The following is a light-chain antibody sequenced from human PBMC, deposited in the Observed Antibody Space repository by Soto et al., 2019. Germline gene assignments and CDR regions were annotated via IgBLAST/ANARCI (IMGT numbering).Light chain of an antibody. CDR2: AAS. CDR1: QSVSSSY. J-gene: IGKJ5*01. V-gene: IGKV3-20*01. CDR3: QQFGTSPVT. Sequence: EIVLTQSPAILSLSPGERATLSCRASQSVSSSYLVWHQQKPGQAPRLLIYAASRRATGIPDRFSGSGSGTDFTLTISRLEPEDFAVYYCQQFGTSPVTFGQGTRLEIK.